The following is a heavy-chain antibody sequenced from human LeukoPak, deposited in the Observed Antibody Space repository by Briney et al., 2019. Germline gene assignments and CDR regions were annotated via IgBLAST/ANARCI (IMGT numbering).Heavy chain of an antibody. Sequence: SETLSLTCTVSGGSISSYYWSWIRQPPGKGLEWIGEINHSGSTNYNPSLKSRVTISVDTSKNQFSLKLSSVTAADTAAYYCARGRFWSLGGGSYNWFDPWGQGTLVTVSP. V-gene: IGHV4-34*01. J-gene: IGHJ5*02. CDR1: GGSISSYY. D-gene: IGHD2-15*01. CDR2: INHSGST. CDR3: ARGRFWSLGGGSYNWFDP.